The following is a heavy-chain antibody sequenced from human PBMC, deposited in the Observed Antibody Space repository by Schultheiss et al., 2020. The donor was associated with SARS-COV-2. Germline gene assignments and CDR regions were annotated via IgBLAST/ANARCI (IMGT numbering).Heavy chain of an antibody. CDR1: CA. CDR3: ARDLVGYSTMVRGVRYNWFDP. D-gene: IGHD3-10*01. V-gene: IGHV3-23*01. J-gene: IGHJ5*02. CDR2: ISGSGGST. Sequence: CATRWVRLAPRKGLEWVSAISGSGGSTYYADSVKGRFTISRDNSKNTLYLQMNSLRAEDTAVYYCARDLVGYSTMVRGVRYNWFDPWGQGTLVTVSS.